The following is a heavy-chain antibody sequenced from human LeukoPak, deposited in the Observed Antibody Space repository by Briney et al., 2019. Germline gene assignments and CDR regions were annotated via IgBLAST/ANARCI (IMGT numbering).Heavy chain of an antibody. CDR3: ASRDSGSYPYYYYYYMDV. CDR1: GGTFSSYA. V-gene: IGHV1-69*05. Sequence: SVKVSCKASGGTFSSYAISWVRQAPGQGLEWMGGIIPIFGTANYAQKFQGRVTITTDESTSTAHMELSSLRSEDTAVYYCASRDSGSYPYYYYYYMDVWGKGTTVTVSS. J-gene: IGHJ6*03. D-gene: IGHD1-26*01. CDR2: IIPIFGTA.